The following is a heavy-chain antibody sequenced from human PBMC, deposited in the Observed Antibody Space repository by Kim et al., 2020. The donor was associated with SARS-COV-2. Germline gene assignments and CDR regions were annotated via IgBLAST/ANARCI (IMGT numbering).Heavy chain of an antibody. CDR1: GFTFSSYS. D-gene: IGHD6-6*01. CDR2: ISSSSSTI. CDR3: ARGPSYSSSSGRPYFDY. V-gene: IGHV3-48*02. J-gene: IGHJ4*02. Sequence: GGSLRLSCAASGFTFSSYSMNWVRQAPGKGLEWVSYISSSSSTIYYADSVKGRFTISRDNAKNSLYLQMNSLRDEDTAVYYCARGPSYSSSSGRPYFDYWGQGTLVTVSS.